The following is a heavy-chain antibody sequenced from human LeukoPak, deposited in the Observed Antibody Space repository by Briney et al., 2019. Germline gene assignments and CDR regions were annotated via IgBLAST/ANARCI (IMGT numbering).Heavy chain of an antibody. J-gene: IGHJ4*02. D-gene: IGHD1-26*01. CDR3: ARDVIVGATRYFDY. Sequence: GGSLRLSCAASRFTFSDYYMSWIRQAPGKGLEWVSYISSSGSTIQYADSVKGRFTISRDNAKNSLYLQMNSLRAEDTAVYYCARDVIVGATRYFDYWGQGTLVTVSS. V-gene: IGHV3-11*01. CDR2: ISSSGSTI. CDR1: RFTFSDYY.